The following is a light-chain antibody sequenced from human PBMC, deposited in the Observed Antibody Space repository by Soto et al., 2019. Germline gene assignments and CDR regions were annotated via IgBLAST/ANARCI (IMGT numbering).Light chain of an antibody. CDR2: AAS. J-gene: IGKJ4*01. V-gene: IGKV1-39*01. CDR3: QQSYSTPLT. CDR1: QRISGY. Sequence: DIQMTQSPSSLSASVGDRVTVTCRASQRISGYLNWYQQKPGKAPKLLIYAASSLQSGVPPRFSGSGYETDFTLTNSSLQPEDFATYYCQQSYSTPLTFGGGTKLEIK.